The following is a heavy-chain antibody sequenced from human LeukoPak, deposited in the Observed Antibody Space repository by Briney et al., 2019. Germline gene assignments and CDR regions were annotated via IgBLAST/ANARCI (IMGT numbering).Heavy chain of an antibody. CDR2: TIYSGST. Sequence: PSETLSLTCAVSGNSISSGYYWGWIRQPPGKGLEWIGSTIYSGSTYYSPSLKSRAFISIDTSKNQFSLNLTSVTAADTAVYYCATLRSDADYWGQGTLVTVSS. V-gene: IGHV4-38-2*01. CDR3: ATLRSDADY. D-gene: IGHD3-16*01. J-gene: IGHJ4*02. CDR1: GNSISSGYY.